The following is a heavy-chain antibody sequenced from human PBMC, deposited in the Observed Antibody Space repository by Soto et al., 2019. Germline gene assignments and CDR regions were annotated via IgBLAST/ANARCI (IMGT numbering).Heavy chain of an antibody. CDR2: ISSSSGYI. J-gene: IGHJ6*03. CDR3: ARDQGEYDIMTERYFYYMDV. Sequence: EVQLVESGGGLVKPGGSLRLSCAASGFTLSTYRMSWVRQAPGKTLEWVSSISSSSGYIYHADSVTGRFTISSDNAKNSLDLQMNSLRAEDTAVYYCARDQGEYDIMTERYFYYMDVWGKGTTVTISS. D-gene: IGHD3-9*01. CDR1: GFTLSTYR. V-gene: IGHV3-21*04.